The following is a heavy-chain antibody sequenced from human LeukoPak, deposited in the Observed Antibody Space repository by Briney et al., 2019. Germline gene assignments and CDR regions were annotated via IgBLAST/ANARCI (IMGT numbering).Heavy chain of an antibody. Sequence: SQTLSLTCIVSGGSISSGDYYWSWIRQPPGKGLEWIGYIYYSGSTYYNPSLKSRVTISVDTSKNEFSLKLSSVTAADTAVYYCARFYGSGVYFDYWGQGTLVTVSS. J-gene: IGHJ4*02. V-gene: IGHV4-30-4*01. D-gene: IGHD3-10*01. CDR1: GGSISSGDYY. CDR3: ARFYGSGVYFDY. CDR2: IYYSGST.